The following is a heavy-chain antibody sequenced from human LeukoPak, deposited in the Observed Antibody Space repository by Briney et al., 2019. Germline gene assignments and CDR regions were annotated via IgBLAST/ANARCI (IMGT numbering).Heavy chain of an antibody. Sequence: GGSLRLSCAASGFTFSSYGMHWVRQAPGKGLEWVAVISYDGSNKYYADSVKGRFTISRDNAKNSLYLQMNSLRAEDTAVYYCASVQEQWLVRGFFDYWRQGTLVTVSS. D-gene: IGHD6-19*01. CDR1: GFTFSSYG. CDR2: ISYDGSNK. V-gene: IGHV3-30*03. J-gene: IGHJ4*02. CDR3: ASVQEQWLVRGFFDY.